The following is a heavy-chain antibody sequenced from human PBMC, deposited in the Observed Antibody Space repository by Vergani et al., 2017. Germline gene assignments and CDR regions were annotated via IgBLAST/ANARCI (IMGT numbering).Heavy chain of an antibody. CDR2: IYWDDDK. D-gene: IGHD2-2*01. Sequence: QESGPGLVKPTQTLTLTCTFSGFSLSTSGVGVGWIRQPPGKALEWLALIYWDDDKRYSQSLKSRLTITKDTSKNQVVLTMTNMDPVDTATYYCAHSVVVPAVYYYGMDVWGQGTTVTVSS. J-gene: IGHJ6*02. CDR1: GFSLSTSGVG. V-gene: IGHV2-5*02. CDR3: AHSVVVPAVYYYGMDV.